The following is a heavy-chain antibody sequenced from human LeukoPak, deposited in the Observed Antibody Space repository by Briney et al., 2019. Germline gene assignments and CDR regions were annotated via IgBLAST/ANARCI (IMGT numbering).Heavy chain of an antibody. CDR1: GYTFTSYD. J-gene: IGHJ2*01. CDR3: ARGNVQLWPLGKNWYFDF. Sequence: GASVKVSCKASGYTFTSYDINWVRQATGQGLEWMGWMNPNSGNTGYAQKFQGRVTMTRNTSISTAYMELSSLRSEDTAVYYCARGNVQLWPLGKNWYFDFWGRGTLVTVSS. CDR2: MNPNSGNT. D-gene: IGHD5-18*01. V-gene: IGHV1-8*01.